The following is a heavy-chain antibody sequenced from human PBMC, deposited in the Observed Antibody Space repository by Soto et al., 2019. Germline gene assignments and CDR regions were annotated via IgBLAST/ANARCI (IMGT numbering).Heavy chain of an antibody. V-gene: IGHV4-31*03. D-gene: IGHD6-13*01. CDR3: AREIRYSSSWYGAFDI. CDR1: GGSISSGGYY. Sequence: SETLSLTCTVSGGSISSGGYYWSWIRQHPGKGLEWIGYIYYSGSTYYNPSLKSRVTISVDTSKNQFSLKLSSVTAADTAVYYCAREIRYSSSWYGAFDIWGQGTMVTVSS. J-gene: IGHJ3*02. CDR2: IYYSGST.